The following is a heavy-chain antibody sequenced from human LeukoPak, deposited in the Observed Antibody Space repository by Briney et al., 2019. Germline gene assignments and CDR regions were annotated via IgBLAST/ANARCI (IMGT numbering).Heavy chain of an antibody. D-gene: IGHD6-13*01. CDR1: GFTFSSYG. CDR2: IRYDGSNK. V-gene: IGHV3-30*02. CDR3: AKDTDSSSWYMVSYYYYGMDV. Sequence: PGRSLRLSCAASGFTFSSYGMHWVRQAPGKGLEWVAFIRYDGSNKYYADSVKGRFTISRDNSKNTLYLQMNSLRAEDTAVYYCAKDTDSSSWYMVSYYYYGMDVWGQGTTVTVSS. J-gene: IGHJ6*02.